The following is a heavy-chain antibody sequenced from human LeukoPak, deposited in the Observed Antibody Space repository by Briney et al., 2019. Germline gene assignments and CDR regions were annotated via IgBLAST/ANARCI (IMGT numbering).Heavy chain of an antibody. Sequence: PSETLSLTCTVSGGSINSSSNYWGWIRQSPGRALEWIGSIHNGGNTYYNPSLRSRVTISLDTSKNQFSLKLSSVTAADTAVYYCARGGWAPDYYYYYYMDVWGKGTTVTVSS. V-gene: IGHV4-39*07. D-gene: IGHD6-19*01. CDR3: ARGGWAPDYYYYYYMDV. J-gene: IGHJ6*03. CDR2: IHNGGNT. CDR1: GGSINSSSNY.